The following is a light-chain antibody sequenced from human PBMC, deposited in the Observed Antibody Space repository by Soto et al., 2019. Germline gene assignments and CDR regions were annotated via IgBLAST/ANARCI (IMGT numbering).Light chain of an antibody. J-gene: IGLJ1*01. CDR1: SSDVGRYNY. V-gene: IGLV2-14*01. Sequence: QSVLAQPASVSGSPGQSITISCTGTSSDVGRYNYVAWYQQHPGKAPKVLIFEVSNRPSGVSSRFSGSKSGNTASLNISGLQAEDEAHYYCSSYTTSYFYVFGPGTKVTVL. CDR3: SSYTTSYFYV. CDR2: EVS.